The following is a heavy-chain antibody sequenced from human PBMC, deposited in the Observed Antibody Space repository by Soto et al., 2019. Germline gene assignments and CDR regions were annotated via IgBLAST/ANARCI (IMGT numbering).Heavy chain of an antibody. CDR3: GRGITNYYYGMDV. CDR1: GYTFTGYY. Sequence: GASVKVTCKACGYTFTGYYMHWVRQAPGQGLEWMGWINPNSGGTNYAQKFQGWVTMTRDTSISTAYMELSRLRSDDTALYYCGRGITNYYYGMDVWGKGTTVTVSS. CDR2: INPNSGGT. J-gene: IGHJ6*04. V-gene: IGHV1-2*04.